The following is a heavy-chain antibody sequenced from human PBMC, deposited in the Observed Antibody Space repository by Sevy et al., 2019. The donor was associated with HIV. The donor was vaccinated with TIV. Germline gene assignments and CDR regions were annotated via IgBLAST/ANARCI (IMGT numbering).Heavy chain of an antibody. D-gene: IGHD4-4*01. CDR3: ARESLRLHDGFDY. V-gene: IGHV3-30-3*01. CDR1: GFTFSSYA. CDR2: ISYDGSNK. J-gene: IGHJ4*02. Sequence: GGSLRLSCAASGFTFSSYAMHWVRQAPGKGLEWVAVISYDGSNKYYANSVKGRFTISRENSKNTLYLQMNSLRAEDTALYYCARESLRLHDGFDYWGQGTLVILSS.